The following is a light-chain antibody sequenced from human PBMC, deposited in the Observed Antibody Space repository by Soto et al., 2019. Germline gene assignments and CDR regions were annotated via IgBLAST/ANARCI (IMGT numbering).Light chain of an antibody. J-gene: IGKJ1*01. V-gene: IGKV3-20*01. Sequence: EIVLTQSPGTLSLSPGERATLSCRASQIVSSSYLAWYQQKPGQAPRLLLYGASSRATGIPDRFSGSGSGTDCTLTISRLEPEDFAVYYCQLYSRSPRQITFGQGTKVDIK. CDR3: QLYSRSPRQIT. CDR1: QIVSSSY. CDR2: GAS.